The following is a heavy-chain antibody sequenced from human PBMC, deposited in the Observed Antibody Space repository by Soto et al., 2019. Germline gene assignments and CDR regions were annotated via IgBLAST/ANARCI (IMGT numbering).Heavy chain of an antibody. CDR2: ISYDGSNK. Sequence: PGGSLRLSCAASGFTFSSYGMHWFRQAPGKGLEWVAVISYDGSNKHYAGSVKGRFTISRDNSKNTLYLQMNSLRAEDTAVYYCAKSWVEQQLVLWYWGQGTLVTVSS. D-gene: IGHD6-13*01. V-gene: IGHV3-30*18. CDR1: GFTFSSYG. J-gene: IGHJ4*02. CDR3: AKSWVEQQLVLWY.